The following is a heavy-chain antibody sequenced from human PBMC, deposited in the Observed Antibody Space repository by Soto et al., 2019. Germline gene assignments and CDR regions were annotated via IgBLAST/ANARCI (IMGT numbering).Heavy chain of an antibody. CDR3: VRDSHGDY. Sequence: EVQLVESGGGLVQPGGSLRLSCAAPGFTFNSSWMQWVRHAPGKGLEWVSRIDGDEDSTPNYADSVKGRFTIYRDNVKNTLYLQMNSLIAEDTAVYYCVRDSHGDYWGQGTLVTVSS. CDR2: IDGDEDSTP. J-gene: IGHJ4*02. CDR1: GFTFNSSW. V-gene: IGHV3-74*01.